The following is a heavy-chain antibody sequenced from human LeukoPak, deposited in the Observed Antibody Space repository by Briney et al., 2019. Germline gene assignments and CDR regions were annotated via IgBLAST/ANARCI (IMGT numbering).Heavy chain of an antibody. V-gene: IGHV1-8*01. J-gene: IGHJ4*02. D-gene: IGHD2-15*01. CDR2: MNPNSGNT. CDR1: GYTFTSYD. Sequence: GASVKVSCKASGYTFTSYDINWVRQATGQGLEWMGWMNPNSGNTGYAQKFQGRVTMTRNTSISTAYMELSSLRSEDTAVYYCAWLGYCSGGSCYSGLGFDYWGQGTLVTVSS. CDR3: AWLGYCSGGSCYSGLGFDY.